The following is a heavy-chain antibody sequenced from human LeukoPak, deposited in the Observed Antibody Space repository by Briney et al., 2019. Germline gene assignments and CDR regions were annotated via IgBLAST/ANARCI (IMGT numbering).Heavy chain of an antibody. CDR1: GYTFTCYD. CDR2: MNPNSGNT. Sequence: ASVKVSCKASGYTFTCYDVNWVRQATGQGLEWMGWMNPNSGNTGYAQKFQGRVTMTRNTSISTAYMELSSLRSEDTAVYYCARSYSSGWYTPYYYYYMDVWGEGTTVTVSS. J-gene: IGHJ6*03. D-gene: IGHD6-19*01. V-gene: IGHV1-8*01. CDR3: ARSYSSGWYTPYYYYYMDV.